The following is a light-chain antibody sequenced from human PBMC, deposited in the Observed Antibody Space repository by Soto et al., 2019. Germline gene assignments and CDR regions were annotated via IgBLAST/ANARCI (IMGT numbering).Light chain of an antibody. Sequence: EVVMTQSPATVSVSPGERATLSCRASQRVSSNLAWYQQKPGQAPRLLVYDSSTRATGIPARFSGSGSGTEFTLTIRSLQSEDSAVYYCQQYNNWPPLTFGGGTKVEIK. V-gene: IGKV3-15*01. J-gene: IGKJ4*01. CDR3: QQYNNWPPLT. CDR2: DSS. CDR1: QRVSSN.